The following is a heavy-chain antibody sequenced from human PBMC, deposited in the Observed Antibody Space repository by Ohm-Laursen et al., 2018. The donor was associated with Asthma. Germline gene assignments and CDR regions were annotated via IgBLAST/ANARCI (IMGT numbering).Heavy chain of an antibody. D-gene: IGHD2-15*01. J-gene: IGHJ5*02. CDR3: ARDKAVVAATTNYWFDP. CDR1: GYTFTGYY. CDR2: INPNRGGT. V-gene: IGHV1-2*04. Sequence: ASVKVSCKASGYTFTGYYMHWVRQAPGQGLEWMGWINPNRGGTNYAQKFQGWVTMTRDTSINTAYLELRNLRSDDTAVYYCARDKAVVAATTNYWFDPWGQGTLVTVSS.